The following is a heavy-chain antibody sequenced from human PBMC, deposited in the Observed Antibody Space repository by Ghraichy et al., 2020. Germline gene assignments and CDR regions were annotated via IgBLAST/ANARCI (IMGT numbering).Heavy chain of an antibody. J-gene: IGHJ5*02. Sequence: ASVKVSCKASGYTFTSYDINWVRQATGQGLEWMGWMNPNSGNTGYAQKFQGRVTMTRNTSISTAYMELSSLRSEDTAVYYCARERAGYYRDWFDPWGQGTLVTVSS. CDR1: GYTFTSYD. CDR3: ARERAGYYRDWFDP. V-gene: IGHV1-8*01. CDR2: MNPNSGNT. D-gene: IGHD3-9*01.